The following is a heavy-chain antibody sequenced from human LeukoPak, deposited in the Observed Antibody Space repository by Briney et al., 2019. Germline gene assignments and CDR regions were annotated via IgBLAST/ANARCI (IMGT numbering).Heavy chain of an antibody. CDR2: ITTTSSYI. V-gene: IGHV3-21*01. J-gene: IGHJ4*02. CDR1: GFTFSSYS. CDR3: ARGGLLVPDY. Sequence: GGSLRLSCAASGFTFSSYSMNWVRQAPGKGLEWVSSITTTSSYIYYADSVKGRFTVSRDNAKNSLYLQMNSLRAEDTAVYYCARGGLLVPDYWGQGTLVTVSS. D-gene: IGHD3-10*01.